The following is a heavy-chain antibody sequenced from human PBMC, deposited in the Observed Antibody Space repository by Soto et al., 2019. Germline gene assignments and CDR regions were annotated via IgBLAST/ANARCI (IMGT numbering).Heavy chain of an antibody. V-gene: IGHV1-18*01. J-gene: IGHJ6*02. D-gene: IGHD2-8*01. CDR1: GYTFSRYG. CDR3: AKNGQPPYYYYGMDV. CDR2: ISGYNGDT. Sequence: QGQLVQSGPEAKKPGASVKVSCKASGYTFSRYGISWVRQAPGQGLEWMGWISGYNGDTKYAQKVQGRVTXPXXXSXHTAYMELRCLTSADTAIYYCAKNGQPPYYYYGMDVWGQGTTVTVSS.